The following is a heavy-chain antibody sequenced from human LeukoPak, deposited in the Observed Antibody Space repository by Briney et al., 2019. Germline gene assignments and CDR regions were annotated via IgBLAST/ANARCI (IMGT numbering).Heavy chain of an antibody. V-gene: IGHV3-7*05. CDR2: IKEDGSEK. J-gene: IGHJ6*02. CDR1: GFTFSRDW. D-gene: IGHD1-26*01. CDR3: ARWPDSGTHGMDV. Sequence: PGGSLRLSCAPSGFTFSRDWMNWVRQAPGKGLEGVANIKEDGSEKNYVDSVKGRFTISRDNAKNSIYLQMNTLRAEDTAVYYCARWPDSGTHGMDVWGQGTTVTVS.